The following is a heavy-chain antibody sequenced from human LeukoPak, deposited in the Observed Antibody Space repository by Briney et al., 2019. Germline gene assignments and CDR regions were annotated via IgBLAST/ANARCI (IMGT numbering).Heavy chain of an antibody. CDR3: ARDPHVLTPSRGGSGWYGGWFDP. D-gene: IGHD6-19*01. V-gene: IGHV3-48*03. CDR1: GFTFSSYE. J-gene: IGHJ5*02. Sequence: GGSLRLSCAASGFTFSSYEMNWVRQAPGKGLEWVSYISSSGSTIYYADSVKGRFTISRDNAKNSLYLQMNSLRAEDTAVYYCARDPHVLTPSRGGSGWYGGWFDPWGQGTLVTVSS. CDR2: ISSSGSTI.